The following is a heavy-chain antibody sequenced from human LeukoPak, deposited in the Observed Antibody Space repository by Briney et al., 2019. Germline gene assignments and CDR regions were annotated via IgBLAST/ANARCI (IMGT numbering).Heavy chain of an antibody. Sequence: SETVSLTCTVSGYSISSGYYWGWIRQPPGKGLEWIGSIYYSGSTSYNPSLKSRVSISVDTSKNQFSLKLSSVTAADTAVYYCARAPSDIAIWYFDLWGRGTLVTVSS. J-gene: IGHJ2*01. CDR3: ARAPSDIAIWYFDL. V-gene: IGHV4-38-2*02. CDR1: GYSISSGYY. CDR2: IYYSGST. D-gene: IGHD2-15*01.